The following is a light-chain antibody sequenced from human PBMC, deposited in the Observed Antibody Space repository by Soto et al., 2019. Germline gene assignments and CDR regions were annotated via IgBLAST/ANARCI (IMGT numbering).Light chain of an antibody. CDR2: DAS. V-gene: IGKV1-5*01. CDR1: QTIRNY. J-gene: IGKJ1*01. Sequence: DIPMTQSPSTLSASVGDRLTITCRASQTIRNYLAWYLHQPGKVPRLLIYDASTLESGVPSRFSGSGSGTDFTLTISSLQPDDFGTYYCQQFDSYRTFGQGTIVDIK. CDR3: QQFDSYRT.